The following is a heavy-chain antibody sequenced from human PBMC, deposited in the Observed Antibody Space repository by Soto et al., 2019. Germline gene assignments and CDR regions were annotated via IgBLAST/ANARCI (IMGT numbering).Heavy chain of an antibody. J-gene: IGHJ6*02. D-gene: IGHD7-27*01. CDR1: GFSLSTSGVG. CDR2: IYWNDDK. Sequence: SGPTLVKPTQTLTLTCTFSGFSLSTSGVGVGWIRQPPGKALEWLALIYWNDDKGYSPSLKSRLTITKDTSKNQVVLTMTNMDPVDTATYYCAHRRLGNYYYGMDVWGQGTTVTVSS. V-gene: IGHV2-5*01. CDR3: AHRRLGNYYYGMDV.